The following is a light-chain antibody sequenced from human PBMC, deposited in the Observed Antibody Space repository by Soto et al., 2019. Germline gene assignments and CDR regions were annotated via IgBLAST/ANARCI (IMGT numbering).Light chain of an antibody. CDR2: DAS. CDR3: QQHSNWYT. CDR1: QSVSSY. Sequence: EIVLTQSPATLSLSPGERATLSCRASQSVSSYLAWYQQKPGQAPRLLMYDASNRATGVPARFSGSGSGTDFTLTISRLEPEDFAVYYCQQHSNWYTFGQATKLEIK. J-gene: IGKJ2*01. V-gene: IGKV3-11*01.